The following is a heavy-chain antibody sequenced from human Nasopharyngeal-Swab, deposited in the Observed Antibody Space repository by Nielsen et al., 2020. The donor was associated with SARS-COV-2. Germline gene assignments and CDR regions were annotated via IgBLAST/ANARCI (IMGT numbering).Heavy chain of an antibody. D-gene: IGHD3-3*01. CDR2: INPSGGST. J-gene: IGHJ3*02. CDR3: ARDRRITIFGVVIKPGDVFDI. V-gene: IGHV1-46*01. Sequence: ASVKVSCKASGYTFTSYYMHWVRQAPGHGLEWMGIINPSGGSTSYAQKFQGRVTMTRDTSTSTVYMELSSLRSEDTAVYYCARDRRITIFGVVIKPGDVFDIWGQGTMVTVSS. CDR1: GYTFTSYY.